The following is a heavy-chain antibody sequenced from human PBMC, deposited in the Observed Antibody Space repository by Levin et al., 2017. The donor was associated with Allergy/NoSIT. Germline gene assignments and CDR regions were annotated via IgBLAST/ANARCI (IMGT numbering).Heavy chain of an antibody. CDR2: ISGNSRTI. V-gene: IGHV3-23*01. J-gene: IGHJ4*02. CDR3: VSYRDGPYIHIAY. Sequence: GGSLRLSCVVSGFTFSSYAMSWIRQTPDKGLEWISIISGNSRTIYYADSVRGRFTISRDNSKNTLYLQMNSLSAQDTALYYCVSYRDGPYIHIAYWGQVTLVTVSS. CDR1: GFTFSSYA. D-gene: IGHD3-16*02.